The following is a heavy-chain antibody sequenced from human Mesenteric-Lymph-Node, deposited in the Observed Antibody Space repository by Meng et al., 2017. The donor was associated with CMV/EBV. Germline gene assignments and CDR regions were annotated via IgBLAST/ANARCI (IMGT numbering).Heavy chain of an antibody. D-gene: IGHD3-10*01. CDR1: GYTLTELS. CDR3: ATARGFGELPPDY. J-gene: IGHJ4*02. CDR2: FDPEDGET. V-gene: IGHV1-24*01. Sequence: KVSGYTLTELSMDWVRQAPGKGLEWMGGFDPEDGETIYAQKFQGRVTMTEDTSTDTAYMELSSLRSEDTAVYYCATARGFGELPPDYWGQGTLVTVSS.